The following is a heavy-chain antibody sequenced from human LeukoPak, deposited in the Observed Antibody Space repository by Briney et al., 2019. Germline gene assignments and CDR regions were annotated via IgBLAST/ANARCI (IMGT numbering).Heavy chain of an antibody. D-gene: IGHD6-13*01. V-gene: IGHV3-30*02. CDR3: ARDSIRQQLYYFDY. Sequence: GGSLRLSCAASGFTFSSYDMHWVRQAPGQGLEWVAFIQYDESTKYYADSLKGRFTISRDNSKNTLYLQMNSLRAEDTAVYYCARDSIRQQLYYFDYWGQGTLVTVSS. CDR2: IQYDESTK. J-gene: IGHJ4*02. CDR1: GFTFSSYD.